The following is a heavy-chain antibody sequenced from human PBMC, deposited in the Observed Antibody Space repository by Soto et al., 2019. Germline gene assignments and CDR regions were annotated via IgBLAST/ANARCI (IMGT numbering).Heavy chain of an antibody. CDR1: GFTFSSYS. V-gene: IGHV3-48*02. J-gene: IGHJ4*02. CDR2: ISSSSSTI. CDR3: ASWPDAADY. D-gene: IGHD6-25*01. Sequence: EVQLVESGGGLVQPGGSLRLSCTASGFTFSSYSMNWVRQAPGKGLEWVSYISSSSSTIYYADSVKGRFTISRDNAKNSLYLQMNSLRDGDTAVYYCASWPDAADYWGQGTLVTVSS.